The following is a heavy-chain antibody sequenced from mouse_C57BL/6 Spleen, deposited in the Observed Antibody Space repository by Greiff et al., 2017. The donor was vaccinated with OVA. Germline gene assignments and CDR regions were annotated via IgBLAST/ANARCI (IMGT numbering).Heavy chain of an antibody. CDR2: ILPGSGST. J-gene: IGHJ3*01. CDR3: ARWGDYDAGAY. V-gene: IGHV1-9*01. Sequence: QGLEWIGEILPGSGSTNYNEKFKGKAPFTADTSSNTAYMQLSSLTTEDSAIYYCARWGDYDAGAYWGQGTLVTVSA. D-gene: IGHD2-4*01.